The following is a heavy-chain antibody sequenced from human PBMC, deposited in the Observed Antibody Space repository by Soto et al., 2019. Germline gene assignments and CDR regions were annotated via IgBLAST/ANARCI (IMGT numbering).Heavy chain of an antibody. CDR3: ASWSRAARPGNDY. Sequence: QVQLVQSGAEVKKPGSSVKVSCKSSGGTFSSYAISWVRQAPGQGLEWMGGIIPIFGTANYAQKFQGRVTITADEATSTAYMELSSLRSEDTAVYYCASWSRAARPGNDYWGQGTLVSVCS. D-gene: IGHD6-6*01. CDR2: IIPIFGTA. J-gene: IGHJ4*02. CDR1: GGTFSSYA. V-gene: IGHV1-69*12.